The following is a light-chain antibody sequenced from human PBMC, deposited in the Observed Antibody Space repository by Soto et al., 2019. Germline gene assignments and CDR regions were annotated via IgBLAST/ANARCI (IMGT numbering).Light chain of an antibody. Sequence: QSVLTQPASVSGSPGQSITISCTGTSSDVGDYDYVSWYQQHPGKAPKLMIYEVSNRPSGVSGRFSGSKSDTTAYLTISGLQAEDEADYYCSSYSDSDTKVFGTGTKLTVL. CDR1: SSDVGDYDY. CDR3: SSYSDSDTKV. CDR2: EVS. V-gene: IGLV2-14*01. J-gene: IGLJ1*01.